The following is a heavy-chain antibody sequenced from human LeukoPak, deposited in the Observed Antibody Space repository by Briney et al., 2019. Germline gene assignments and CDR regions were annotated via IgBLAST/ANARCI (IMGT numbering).Heavy chain of an antibody. Sequence: GGSLRLSCAASGFRFSRYSMNWVRQAPGKGLEWVSYISSSSTTSYADSVKGRFTISRDNSKNTLYLQMNSLRAEDTAVYYCARAGGSSGWYFVGTVQGYFDYWGQGTLVTVSS. V-gene: IGHV3-48*01. CDR3: ARAGGSSGWYFVGTVQGYFDY. CDR2: ISSSSTT. J-gene: IGHJ4*02. CDR1: GFRFSRYS. D-gene: IGHD6-19*01.